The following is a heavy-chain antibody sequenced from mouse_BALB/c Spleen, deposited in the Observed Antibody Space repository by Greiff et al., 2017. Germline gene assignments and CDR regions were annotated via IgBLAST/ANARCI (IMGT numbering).Heavy chain of an antibody. J-gene: IGHJ4*01. V-gene: IGHV5-12-2*01. D-gene: IGHD2-1*01. CDR1: GFTFSSYT. CDR2: ISNGGGST. CDR3: ARYGNYGGYAMDY. Sequence: EVKVVESGGGLVQPGGSLKLSCAASGFTFSSYTMSWVRQTPEKRLEWVAYISNGGGSTYYPDTVKGRFTISRDNAKNTLYLQMSSLKSEDTAMYYCARYGNYGGYAMDYWGQGTSVTVSS.